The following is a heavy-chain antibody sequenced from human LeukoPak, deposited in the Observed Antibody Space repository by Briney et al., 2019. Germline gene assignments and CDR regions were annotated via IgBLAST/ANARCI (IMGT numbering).Heavy chain of an antibody. CDR2: ISWNSGSI. V-gene: IGHV3-9*01. D-gene: IGHD3-22*01. CDR3: AREDYYDTSVDY. Sequence: GGSLRLSCAASGFTFDDYAMHWVRQAPGKGLEWVSGISWNSGSIGYADSVKGRFTISRDNAKNSLYLQTNSLRAEDTAVYYCAREDYYDTSVDYWGQGTLVTVSS. CDR1: GFTFDDYA. J-gene: IGHJ4*02.